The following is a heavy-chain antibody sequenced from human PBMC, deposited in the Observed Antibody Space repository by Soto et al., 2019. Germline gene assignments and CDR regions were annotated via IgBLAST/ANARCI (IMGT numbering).Heavy chain of an antibody. CDR2: IYWNDDK. D-gene: IGHD3-3*01. CDR3: AHRLYDFWSGSYGEYYCGMAV. V-gene: IGHV2-5*01. Sequence: SGPTLVNPTQTLTLTCTFSGFSLSTSGVGVGWIRQPPGKALEWLALIYWNDDKRYSPSLKSRLTITKDTSKNQVVLTMTNMDPVDTDTYYCAHRLYDFWSGSYGEYYCGMAVWGQGNTVTVSS. CDR1: GFSLSTSGVG. J-gene: IGHJ6*02.